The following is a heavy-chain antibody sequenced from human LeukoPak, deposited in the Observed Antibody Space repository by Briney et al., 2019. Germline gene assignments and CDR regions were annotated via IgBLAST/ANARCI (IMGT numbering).Heavy chain of an antibody. CDR1: GFTLSIAW. Sequence: GGSLTLFCTPSGFTLSIAWMNWVRHSPGEGREWVGRIKSKSDGGATEYAAPVKGRFTISRDDSKNTLYLQMNGLRIEDTAVYYCTTITMIPIHPDYWGRGTLVTVSS. V-gene: IGHV3-15*01. CDR3: TTITMIPIHPDY. J-gene: IGHJ4*02. CDR2: IKSKSDGGAT. D-gene: IGHD3-22*01.